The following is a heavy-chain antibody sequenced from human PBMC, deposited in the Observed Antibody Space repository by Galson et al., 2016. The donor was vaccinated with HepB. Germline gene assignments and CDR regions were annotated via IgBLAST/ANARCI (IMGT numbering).Heavy chain of an antibody. CDR1: GFIFSTYG. CDR3: ARAGAHHSSYWYFDL. V-gene: IGHV3-23*01. Sequence: SLRLSCAASGFIFSTYGMSWVRQAPGKGLEWVSGIGDSGDKTFYADSVRGRFTISRDYSKSMVFLQMNSLSAEGTALYYCARAGAHHSSYWYFDLWGRGTLVTVSS. CDR2: IGDSGDKT. J-gene: IGHJ2*01.